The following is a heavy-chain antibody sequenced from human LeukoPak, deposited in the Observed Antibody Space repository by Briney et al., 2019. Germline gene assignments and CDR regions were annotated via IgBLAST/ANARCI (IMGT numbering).Heavy chain of an antibody. J-gene: IGHJ6*02. CDR3: ARDSHRSYGTYYYYYGMDV. V-gene: IGHV3-53*01. D-gene: IGHD5-18*01. Sequence: GGSLRLSCAASGFTVSSNYMSWVRQAPGKGLEWVSVIYSGGSTYYADSVKGRFTISRDNSKNTLYLQMNSLRAEDTAVYYCARDSHRSYGTYYYYYGMDVWGQGTTVTVSS. CDR2: IYSGGST. CDR1: GFTVSSNY.